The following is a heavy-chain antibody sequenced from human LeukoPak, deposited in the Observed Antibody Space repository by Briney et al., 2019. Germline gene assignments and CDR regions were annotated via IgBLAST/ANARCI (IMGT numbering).Heavy chain of an antibody. CDR1: GYSFSNFW. CDR3: AAGYSFGYFDY. J-gene: IGHJ4*02. D-gene: IGHD5-18*01. V-gene: IGHV5-51*01. Sequence: GESLKISCKASGYSFSNFWIGWVRQMPGKGLEWMGMIFPGDSDTRYSPSFQGQVTISADKSISTAYLQWSSLRASDTAMYYCAAGYSFGYFDYWGQGALVTVSS. CDR2: IFPGDSDT.